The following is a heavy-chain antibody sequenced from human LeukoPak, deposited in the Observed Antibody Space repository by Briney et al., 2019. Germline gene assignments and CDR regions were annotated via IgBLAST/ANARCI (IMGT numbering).Heavy chain of an antibody. J-gene: IGHJ4*02. D-gene: IGHD3-22*01. CDR1: GGSISSSSYY. CDR2: VYYSGST. CDR3: ARRTRGIYYYDSSGPFDY. Sequence: PSETLSLTCTVSGGSISSSSYYWVWIRQPPGKGLEWIGSVYYSGSTYYNPSLKSRVTISVDTSKNQFSLKLGSVTAADTAVYYCARRTRGIYYYDSSGPFDYWGQGTLVTVSS. V-gene: IGHV4-39*01.